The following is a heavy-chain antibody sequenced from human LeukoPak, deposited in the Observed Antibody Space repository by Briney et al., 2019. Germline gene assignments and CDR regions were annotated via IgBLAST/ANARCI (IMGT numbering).Heavy chain of an antibody. V-gene: IGHV1-2*06. CDR1: GYTFTGYY. CDR2: INPNSGGT. J-gene: IGHJ4*02. CDR3: ARDFGDYYDSSGYDPDY. Sequence: VASVKVSCKASGYTFTGYYMHWVRQAPGQGLEWMGRINPNSGGTNYAQKFQGRVTMTRDTSISTAYMELSRLRSDDTAVYYCARDFGDYYDSSGYDPDYWGQGTLVTVSS. D-gene: IGHD3-22*01.